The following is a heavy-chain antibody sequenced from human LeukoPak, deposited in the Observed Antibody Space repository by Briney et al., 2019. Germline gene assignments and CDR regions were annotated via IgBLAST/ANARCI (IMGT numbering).Heavy chain of an antibody. D-gene: IGHD2-21*02. Sequence: PGGSLRLSCAASGFTFGDYGMHWVRQTPGKGLEWVSGISWNSGTISYADSVKGRFTISRDNTKNSLYLQMNSLRPEDTAFYYCAKDLGGYCGSICYPFDYWGQGTLVIVSS. J-gene: IGHJ4*02. V-gene: IGHV3-9*01. CDR3: AKDLGGYCGSICYPFDY. CDR2: ISWNSGTI. CDR1: GFTFGDYG.